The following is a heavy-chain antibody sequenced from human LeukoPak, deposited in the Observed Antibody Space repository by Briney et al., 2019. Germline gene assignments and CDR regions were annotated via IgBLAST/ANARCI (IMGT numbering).Heavy chain of an antibody. CDR3: ARGGYSGYDKNWFDP. CDR2: IYTSGST. CDR1: GGSISSYY. V-gene: IGHV4-4*07. J-gene: IGHJ5*02. D-gene: IGHD5-12*01. Sequence: SETLSPTCTVSGGSISSYYWSWIRQPAGKGLEWIGRIYTSGSTNYNPSLKSRVTMSVDTSKNQFSLKLSSVTAADTAVYYCARGGYSGYDKNWFDPWGQGTLVTVSS.